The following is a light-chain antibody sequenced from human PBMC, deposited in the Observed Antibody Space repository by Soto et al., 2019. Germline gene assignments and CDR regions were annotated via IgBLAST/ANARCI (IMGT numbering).Light chain of an antibody. V-gene: IGLV2-8*01. CDR1: SSDVGAYDF. J-gene: IGLJ2*01. CDR2: EVT. Sequence: QSVLTQPPSASGSPGQSVTISCTGTSSDVGAYDFVSWYHQQSGKAPKLLIFEVTKRPSGVPDRFSGSKSGNTASLTVSGLKDDDEGDYYSSSSAGINNVVFGAGTKLTVL. CDR3: SSSAGINNVV.